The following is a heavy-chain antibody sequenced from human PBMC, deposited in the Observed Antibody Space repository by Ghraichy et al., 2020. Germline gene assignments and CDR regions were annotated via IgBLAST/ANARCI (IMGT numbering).Heavy chain of an antibody. CDR2: ISHTGNT. Sequence: SHTLSLTCTVSGGSMRSQFWTWVRQPPGKGLEWIGYISHTGNTNYNPSLGGRATISLDTSKNRFSLSLTSVNAEDSATYYCARRGRGYSLYYYGLDVWGPGTTVTVSS. CDR3: ARRGRGYSLYYYGLDV. D-gene: IGHD5-18*01. CDR1: GGSMRSQF. J-gene: IGHJ6*02. V-gene: IGHV4-4*09.